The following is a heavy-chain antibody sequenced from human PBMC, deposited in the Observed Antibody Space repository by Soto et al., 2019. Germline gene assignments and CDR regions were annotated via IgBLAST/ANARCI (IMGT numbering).Heavy chain of an antibody. V-gene: IGHV1-69*02. D-gene: IGHD6-19*01. CDR2: IIPMLGIR. CDR1: GGTFSTYS. Sequence: QVQLVQSGAEVKKPGSSVKVSCKDSGGTFSTYSMFWVRQAPGQGLEWMGRIIPMLGIRNYAQRFQDRVTLTADKSTATAHMELSSLRSEDTALYYCTIGSWSCEVFDIWGQGTMVTVSS. CDR3: TIGSWSCEVFDI. J-gene: IGHJ3*02.